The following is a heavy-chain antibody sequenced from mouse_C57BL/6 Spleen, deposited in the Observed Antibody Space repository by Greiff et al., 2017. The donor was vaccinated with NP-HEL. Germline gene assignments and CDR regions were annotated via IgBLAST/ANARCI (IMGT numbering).Heavy chain of an antibody. Sequence: EVKLQESGPGLVKPSQSLSLTCSVTGYSITSGYYWNWIRQFPGNKLEWMGYISYDGSNNYNPSLKNRIFITRDTSKNQFFLKLNSVTTEDTATYYCARAGSSSYYYAMDYWGQGTSVTVSS. CDR2: ISYDGSN. CDR1: GYSITSGYY. V-gene: IGHV3-6*01. D-gene: IGHD1-1*01. J-gene: IGHJ4*01. CDR3: ARAGSSSYYYAMDY.